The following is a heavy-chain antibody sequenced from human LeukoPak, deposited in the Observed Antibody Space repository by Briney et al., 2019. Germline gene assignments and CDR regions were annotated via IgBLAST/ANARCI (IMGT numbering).Heavy chain of an antibody. CDR1: GGSFSGYY. CDR3: AGRIVVVPAAIDNWFDP. Sequence: SETLSLTCAVCGGSFSGYYWSWIRQPPGKGLEWIGEINHSGSTNYNPSLKSRVTISVDTSKNQFSLKLSSVTAADTAVYYCAGRIVVVPAAIDNWFDPWGQGTLVTVSS. J-gene: IGHJ5*02. D-gene: IGHD2-2*01. V-gene: IGHV4-34*01. CDR2: INHSGST.